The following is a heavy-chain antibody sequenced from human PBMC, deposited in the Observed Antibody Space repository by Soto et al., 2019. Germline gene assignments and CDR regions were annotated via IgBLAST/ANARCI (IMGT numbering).Heavy chain of an antibody. D-gene: IGHD1-1*01. CDR2: IIPIFGTA. Sequence: QVQLVQSGAEVKKPGSSVKVSCKASGGTFSSYAISWVRQAPGQGLEWMGGIIPIFGTANYAQKFQGRLTITADESTSTAYVELSSRRSEAAGVYYWARGNRDGAFDFWGQGTMVTVSS. CDR1: GGTFSSYA. CDR3: ARGNRDGAFDF. J-gene: IGHJ3*01. V-gene: IGHV1-69*12.